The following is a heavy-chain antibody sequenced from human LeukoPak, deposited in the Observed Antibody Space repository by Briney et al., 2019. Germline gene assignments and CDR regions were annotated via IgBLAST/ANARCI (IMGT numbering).Heavy chain of an antibody. V-gene: IGHV1-18*01. CDR2: ISAYNGNT. CDR1: GYNFTSYG. CDR3: ARDSSSSTGGFSYYMDV. J-gene: IGHJ6*03. D-gene: IGHD6-13*01. Sequence: ASVKVSCKASGYNFTSYGISWVRQAPGQGLEWMGWISAYNGNTNYAQNLQGRVTMTTDTSTSTAYMELRSLRSDDTAVYYCARDSSSSTGGFSYYMDVWGKGTTVTVSS.